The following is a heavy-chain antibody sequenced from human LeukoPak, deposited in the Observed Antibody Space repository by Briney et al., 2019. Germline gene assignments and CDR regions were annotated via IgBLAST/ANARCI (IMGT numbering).Heavy chain of an antibody. D-gene: IGHD3-22*01. CDR1: GFTFSSYG. CDR2: ISRSGSTK. Sequence: GGSLRLSCAASGFTFSSYGMHWVRQAPGKGLEWVSSISRSGSTKYYADSVKGRFTISRDNAKNSLYLQMNSLRAEDTAVYYCARVLHKRNYDSSDYYGYWGQGILVTVSS. J-gene: IGHJ4*02. V-gene: IGHV3-48*01. CDR3: ARVLHKRNYDSSDYYGY.